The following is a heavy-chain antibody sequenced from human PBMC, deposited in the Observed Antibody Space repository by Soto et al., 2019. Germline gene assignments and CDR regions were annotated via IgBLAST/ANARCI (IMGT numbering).Heavy chain of an antibody. J-gene: IGHJ4*02. CDR1: GGTFSSYA. Sequence: QVQLVQSGAEVKKPGSSVKVSCKASGGTFSSYAISWVRHAPGQGLEWMGGIIPICGTANYAQKFQGRVTITADESTSTDYRELSSLRSEDTAVYYCERVVQDWSSTSCQTVGDHLGQGTLVTVSS. D-gene: IGHD2-2*01. CDR3: ERVVQDWSSTSCQTVGDH. V-gene: IGHV1-69*01. CDR2: IIPICGTA.